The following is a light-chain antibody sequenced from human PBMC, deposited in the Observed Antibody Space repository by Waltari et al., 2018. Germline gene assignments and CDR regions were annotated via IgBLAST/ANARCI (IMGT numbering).Light chain of an antibody. J-gene: IGLJ2*01. CDR1: KLCPSY. CDR2: QDS. V-gene: IGLV3-1*01. Sequence: SYELTQPPSVPVSPGQTASTTCTGDKLCPSYACGYQQKPGQSHVLVIYQDSKRPSGLPERFSGSNSGNTATLTLSGPQAMDEADYDFQAWDSSTVLFGGGTKLTVL. CDR3: QAWDSSTVL.